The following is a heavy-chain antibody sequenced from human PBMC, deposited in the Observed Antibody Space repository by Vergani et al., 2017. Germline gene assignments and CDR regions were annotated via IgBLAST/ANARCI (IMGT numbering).Heavy chain of an antibody. CDR1: GYTFTSYG. CDR2: ISAYNGNT. D-gene: IGHD6-13*01. Sequence: QVQLVQSGAEVKKPGASVKVSCKASGYTFTSYGISWVRQAPGQGLEWMGWISAYNGNTNYAQKLQGRVTMTTDTSTSTAYMGLRSLRSDDTAVYYCASAPPRDSSSWYLYNWFDPWGQGTLVTVSS. J-gene: IGHJ5*02. CDR3: ASAPPRDSSSWYLYNWFDP. V-gene: IGHV1-18*01.